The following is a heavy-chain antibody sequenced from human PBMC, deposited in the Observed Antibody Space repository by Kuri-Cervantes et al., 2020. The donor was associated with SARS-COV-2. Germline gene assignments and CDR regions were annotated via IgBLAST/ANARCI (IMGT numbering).Heavy chain of an antibody. CDR1: GYTFTSYY. CDR2: INPSGGST. V-gene: IGHV1-46*01. D-gene: IGHD4-17*01. CDR3: ARPTVTHYYYYGMDV. Sequence: ASVKVSCKASGYTFTSYYMHWVRQAPGQGLEWMGIINPSGGSTSYAQKFQGRVTMTRDTSTSTVYMELSSLRSEDTAVYYCARPTVTHYYYYGMDVWGQGTTVPVSS. J-gene: IGHJ6*02.